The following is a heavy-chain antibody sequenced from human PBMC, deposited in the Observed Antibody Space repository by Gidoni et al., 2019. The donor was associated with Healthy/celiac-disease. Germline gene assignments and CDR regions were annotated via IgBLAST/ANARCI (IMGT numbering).Heavy chain of an antibody. J-gene: IGHJ6*02. CDR2: IRSKANSYAT. CDR3: TRSVLVNGMDV. CDR1: GFTFSGSA. D-gene: IGHD2-2*01. V-gene: IGHV3-73*01. Sequence: EVQLVESGGGLVQPGGSLKLSCAASGFTFSGSAMHWVRQASGKGLEWVGRIRSKANSYATAYAASVKGRFTISRDDSKNTAYLQMNSLKTEDTAVYYCTRSVLVNGMDVWGQGTTVTVSS.